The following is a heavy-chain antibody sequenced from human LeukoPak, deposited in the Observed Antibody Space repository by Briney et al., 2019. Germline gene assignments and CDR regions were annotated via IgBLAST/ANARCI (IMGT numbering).Heavy chain of an antibody. V-gene: IGHV4-34*01. J-gene: IGHJ5*02. Sequence: PSKTLSLTCAVYGASSNDYYWSWIRHSPTKGLEWIGGVNHSGSAKYNPSLRSRVTISADKSKKQFFLRLSPVAAADSGVYYCARERASNNHDNWFDPWGQGTLVTVSS. CDR3: ARERASNNHDNWFDP. CDR1: GASSNDYY. CDR2: VNHSGSA.